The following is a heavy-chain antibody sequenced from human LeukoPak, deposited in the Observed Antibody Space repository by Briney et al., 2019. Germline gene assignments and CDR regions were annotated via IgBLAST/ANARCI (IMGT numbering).Heavy chain of an antibody. CDR2: IYYSGST. D-gene: IGHD1-26*01. CDR3: ARHREWENWFDP. V-gene: IGHV4-39*01. CDR1: GRSISSSSYY. J-gene: IGHJ5*02. Sequence: PSETLSLTCTVSGRSISSSSYYWGWIRQPPGKGLEWIGSIYYSGSTYYNPSLKSRVTISVDTSKNQFSLKLSSVTAADTAVYYCARHREWENWFDPWGQGTLVTVSS.